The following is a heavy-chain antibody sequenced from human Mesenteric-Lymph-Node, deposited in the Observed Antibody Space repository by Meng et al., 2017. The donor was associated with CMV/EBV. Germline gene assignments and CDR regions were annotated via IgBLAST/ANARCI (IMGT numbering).Heavy chain of an antibody. V-gene: IGHV4-39*07. CDR2: IYHSGST. J-gene: IGHJ4*02. D-gene: IGHD2-2*02. CDR3: ARDTLYYFNY. CDR1: GGSVSSGSYY. Sequence: GSLRLSCTVSGGSVSSGSYYWSWIRQPPGKGLEWIGSIYHSGSTYYNPSLKSRVTISVDTSKNQFSLKLSSVTAADTAVYYCARDTLYYFNYWGQGTLVTVSS.